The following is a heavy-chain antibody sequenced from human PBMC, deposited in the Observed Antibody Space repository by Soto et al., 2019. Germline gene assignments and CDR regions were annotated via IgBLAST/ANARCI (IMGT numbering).Heavy chain of an antibody. CDR3: ARDKTGHDAFDI. V-gene: IGHV1-69*10. J-gene: IGHJ3*02. CDR1: GGTFSSYA. CDR2: FIPIFGIA. D-gene: IGHD1-1*01. Sequence: ASVKVSCKASGGTFSSYAISWVRQAPGQGLEWMGGFIPIFGIANYAQKFQGRVTITADKSTSTAYMELSSLRSEDTAVYYCARDKTGHDAFDIWGQGTMVTVSS.